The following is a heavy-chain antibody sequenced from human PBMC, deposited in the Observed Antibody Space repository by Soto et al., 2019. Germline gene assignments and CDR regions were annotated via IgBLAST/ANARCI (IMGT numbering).Heavy chain of an antibody. J-gene: IGHJ6*02. CDR2: ISYDGSNK. CDR1: GFTFSSYG. D-gene: IGHD1-20*01. V-gene: IGHV3-30*18. Sequence: GGSLRLSCAASGFTFSSYGMHWVRQAPGKGLEWVAVISYDGSNKYYADSVKGRFTISRDNSKNTLYLQMNSLRAEDTAVYYCAKDISPLNYYYGMDVWGQGTTVTVSS. CDR3: AKDISPLNYYYGMDV.